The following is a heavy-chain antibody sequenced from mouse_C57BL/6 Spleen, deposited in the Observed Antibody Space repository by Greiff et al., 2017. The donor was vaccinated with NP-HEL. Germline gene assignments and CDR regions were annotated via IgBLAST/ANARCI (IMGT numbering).Heavy chain of an antibody. Sequence: QVQLQQSGAELMKPGASVKLSCKATGYTFTGYWIEWVKQRPGHGLEWIGEILPGSGSTNYNEKFKGKATFTADTSSNTAYMQLSSITTEDSAIYYCARRLDYYGSSYDYAMDDWGKGTSVTVSS. CDR1: GYTFTGYW. CDR2: ILPGSGST. J-gene: IGHJ4*01. CDR3: ARRLDYYGSSYDYAMDD. V-gene: IGHV1-9*01. D-gene: IGHD1-1*01.